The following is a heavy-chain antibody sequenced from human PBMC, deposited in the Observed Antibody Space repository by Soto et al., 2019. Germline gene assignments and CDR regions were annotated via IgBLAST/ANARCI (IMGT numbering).Heavy chain of an antibody. Sequence: ASVKVSCKASGYTFTGYYMHWVRQAPGQGLEWMGWINPNSGGTNYAQKFQGWVTMTRDTSISTAYMELSRLRSDDTAVYYCARDASPTEEYSSSPGWFDPWGQGTLVTVSS. J-gene: IGHJ5*02. CDR2: INPNSGGT. CDR3: ARDASPTEEYSSSPGWFDP. D-gene: IGHD6-6*01. CDR1: GYTFTGYY. V-gene: IGHV1-2*04.